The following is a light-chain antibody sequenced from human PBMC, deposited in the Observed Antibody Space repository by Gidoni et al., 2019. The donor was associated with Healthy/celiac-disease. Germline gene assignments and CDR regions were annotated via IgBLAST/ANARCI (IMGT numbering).Light chain of an antibody. Sequence: SSELTQHPAVSVALGQTVRITCQGDSLRSYYAIWYQQKPGQAPVLVIYGKNNRPSGIPDRFSGSSSGNTASLTITGAQAEDEADYYCNARDSSGNQYVFGTGTKVTVL. V-gene: IGLV3-19*01. CDR2: GKN. J-gene: IGLJ1*01. CDR3: NARDSSGNQYV. CDR1: SLRSYY.